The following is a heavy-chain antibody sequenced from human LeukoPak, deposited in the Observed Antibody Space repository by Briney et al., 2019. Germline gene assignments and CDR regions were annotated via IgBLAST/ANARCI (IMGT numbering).Heavy chain of an antibody. V-gene: IGHV4-34*01. CDR1: GGSFSGYY. J-gene: IGHJ4*02. Sequence: SETLSLTCAVYGGSFSGYYWSWIRQPPGKGLEWIGEINHSGSTNYNPSLKSRVTISVDTSKNQFSLKLSSVTAADTAVYYCASSNYDFWSGYYPLDYWGQGTLVTVSS. D-gene: IGHD3-3*01. CDR3: ASSNYDFWSGYYPLDY. CDR2: INHSGST.